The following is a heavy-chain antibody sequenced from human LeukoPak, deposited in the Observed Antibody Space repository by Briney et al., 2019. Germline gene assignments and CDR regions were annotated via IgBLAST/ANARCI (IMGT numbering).Heavy chain of an antibody. Sequence: ASVKVSCKASGGTFSSYAISWVRQAPGQGLEWMGGIIPIFGTANYAQKFQGRVTITADESTSTAYMELSSLRSEDTAVYYCARGDGSGYGVYYYGMDVWGQGTTVTVSS. V-gene: IGHV1-69*13. CDR1: GGTFSSYA. J-gene: IGHJ6*02. D-gene: IGHD5-12*01. CDR2: IIPIFGTA. CDR3: ARGDGSGYGVYYYGMDV.